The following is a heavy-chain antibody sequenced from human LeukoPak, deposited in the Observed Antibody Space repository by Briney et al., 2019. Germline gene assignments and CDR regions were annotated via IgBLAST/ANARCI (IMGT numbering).Heavy chain of an antibody. V-gene: IGHV4-59*01. Sequence: SETLSLTCKVSGGSINDFYWSWIRQPPGQGLEWIGYIFYSGCPNSNHPLESRVTISVDTSKNQFALKLSSVTAADTAAYYCARLRSGSTPPPPHYYYGLDVWGQGTTVIVSS. CDR1: GGSINDFY. CDR3: ARLRSGSTPPPPHYYYGLDV. J-gene: IGHJ6*02. D-gene: IGHD1-26*01. CDR2: IFYSGCP.